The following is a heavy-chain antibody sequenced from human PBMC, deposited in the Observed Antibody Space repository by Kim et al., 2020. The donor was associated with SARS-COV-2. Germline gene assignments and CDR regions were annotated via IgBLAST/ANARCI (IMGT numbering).Heavy chain of an antibody. CDR3: ARVPFGDLSAYYFDL. Sequence: GGSLRLSCAASGFTFSDYYMTWIRQAPGKGLEWVSYISSSGNYVNYADSVKGRFTISRDNAKNSLYLQMSSLRAEDTALYYCARVPFGDLSAYYFDLWGQGTLVTVSS. J-gene: IGHJ4*02. CDR2: ISSSGNYV. D-gene: IGHD3-10*01. CDR1: GFTFSDYY. V-gene: IGHV3-11*01.